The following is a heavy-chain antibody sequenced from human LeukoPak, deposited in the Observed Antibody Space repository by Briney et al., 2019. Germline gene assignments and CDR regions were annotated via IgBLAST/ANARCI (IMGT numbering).Heavy chain of an antibody. D-gene: IGHD2-2*01. Sequence: GGSLRLSCAASGFTFNNYGMHWVRQAPGKGLEWVAVISYDGRNKHYPDSVKGRFTVSRDISTDTLWLQMDSLRTEDTAVYYCAKGPLRGTAAAIDYWGQGTLVTVSS. CDR2: ISYDGRNK. CDR3: AKGPLRGTAAAIDY. V-gene: IGHV3-30*18. CDR1: GFTFNNYG. J-gene: IGHJ4*02.